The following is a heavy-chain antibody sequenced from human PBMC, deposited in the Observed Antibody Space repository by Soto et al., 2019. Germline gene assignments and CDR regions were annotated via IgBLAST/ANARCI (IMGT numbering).Heavy chain of an antibody. CDR1: GFISSSYV. J-gene: IGHJ4*02. CDR2: IWYDGINK. CDR3: VGRGNQNWGDY. Sequence: GGSLRPSSAASGFISSSYVLRGVRPAPGKWLEWVSSIWYDGINKYYEDSVKGRLTISRDNSRNTLFLQMNSLRAEDTALYYCVGRGNQNWGDYWGQGPQVTLFS. D-gene: IGHD7-27*01. V-gene: IGHV3-33*01.